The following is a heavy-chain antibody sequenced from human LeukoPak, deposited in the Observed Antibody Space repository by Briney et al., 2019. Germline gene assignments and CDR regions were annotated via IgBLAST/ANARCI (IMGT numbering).Heavy chain of an antibody. CDR2: IYYSGSN. D-gene: IGHD2-21*02. V-gene: IGHV4-59*08. J-gene: IGHJ4*02. CDR3: ASHLWGDSREYYSDY. CDR1: GGSISSYY. Sequence: SETLSLTCTVSGGSISSYYWSWIRQPPGKGLEWIGYIYYSGSNNYNPSPKSRATISVDTSKNQFSLKQRSVTAADAAVYYCASHLWGDSREYYSDYWGQGTLVTVSS.